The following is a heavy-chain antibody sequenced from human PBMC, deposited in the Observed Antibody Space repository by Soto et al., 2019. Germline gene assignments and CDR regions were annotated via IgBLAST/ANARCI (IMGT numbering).Heavy chain of an antibody. CDR1: GFTFSSYA. CDR2: ISGSGGST. V-gene: IGHV3-23*01. CDR3: AAIIPSGWEFDY. J-gene: IGHJ4*02. Sequence: GGSLRLSCASSGFTFSSYAMSWVRQAPGKGLEWVSAISGSGGSTYYADSVKGRFTISRDNSKNTLYLQMNSLRAEDTAVYYCAAIIPSGWEFDYWGQGTLVTVSS. D-gene: IGHD6-19*01.